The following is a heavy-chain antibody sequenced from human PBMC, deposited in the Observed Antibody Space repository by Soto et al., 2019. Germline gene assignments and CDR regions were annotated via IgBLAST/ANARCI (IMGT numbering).Heavy chain of an antibody. D-gene: IGHD3-22*01. CDR1: GYTFTSYG. CDR2: ISAYNGNT. J-gene: IGHJ4*02. CDR3: ATIGDYYDSSGYYYGDY. Sequence: ASVKVSCKASGYTFTSYGISWVRQAPGQGLEWMGWISAYNGNTNYAQKLQGRVTITRDTSASTAYMELSSLRSEDTAVYYCATIGDYYDSSGYYYGDYWGQGTLVTVSS. V-gene: IGHV1-18*01.